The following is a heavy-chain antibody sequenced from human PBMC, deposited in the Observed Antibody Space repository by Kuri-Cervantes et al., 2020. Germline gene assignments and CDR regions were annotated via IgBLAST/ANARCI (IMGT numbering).Heavy chain of an antibody. CDR2: ITYDGSNK. CDR1: GLPFGSHD. J-gene: IGHJ6*02. D-gene: IGHD5-18*01. CDR3: AKDQIGIQLPLEAYYYYGMDV. V-gene: IGHV3-30*18. Sequence: GRPRRPPFPPSGLPFGSHDTHWVRQAPGKGLEWAAVITYDGSNKYYADSVKGRFTISRDNSKNTLYLQMNSLRAEDTAVYYCAKDQIGIQLPLEAYYYYGMDVWGQGTTVTVSS.